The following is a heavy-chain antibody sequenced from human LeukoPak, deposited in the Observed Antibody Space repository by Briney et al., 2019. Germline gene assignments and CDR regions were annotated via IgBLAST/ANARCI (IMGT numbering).Heavy chain of an antibody. V-gene: IGHV1-8*01. CDR2: MTPSSGNT. CDR1: GYTFTSYD. Sequence: ASVTVSCKASGYTFTSYDIYWVRRVTGPVLEWLGWMTPSSGNTVYVQKFQGRVTITRNTSISTAYIELSSLRSEDPAVYYCASWVPGTITRDYLRQGTLVNVSS. J-gene: IGHJ4*02. D-gene: IGHD1-20*01. CDR3: ASWVPGTITRDY.